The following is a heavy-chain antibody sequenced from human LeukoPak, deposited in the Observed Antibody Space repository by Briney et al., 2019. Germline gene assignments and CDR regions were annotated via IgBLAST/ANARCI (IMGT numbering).Heavy chain of an antibody. V-gene: IGHV4-39*01. Sequence: SETLSLTCIVSGGSISSTTFYWGWIRQPPGKGLEWIGSIYYSGSTYYNPPLKSRITISLDTSRDQFSLNLSSVTAADTAVYYCARSVATTGTSHWGYWGQGTLVTVSS. CDR3: ARSVATTGTSHWGY. CDR2: IYYSGST. J-gene: IGHJ4*02. D-gene: IGHD1-1*01. CDR1: GGSISSTTFY.